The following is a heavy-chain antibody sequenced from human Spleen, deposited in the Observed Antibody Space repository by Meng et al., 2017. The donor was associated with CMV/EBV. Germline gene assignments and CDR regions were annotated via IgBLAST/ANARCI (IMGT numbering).Heavy chain of an antibody. CDR2: INHSGST. D-gene: IGHD2-15*01. Sequence: SETLSLTCAVYGGSFSGYYWSWIRQPPGKGLEWIGEINHSGSTNYNPSLKSRVTISVDTSKNQFSLKLSSVTAADTAVYYCARDSCSGGTCYGVDCFDIWGQGTMVTVSS. J-gene: IGHJ3*02. V-gene: IGHV4-34*01. CDR3: ARDSCSGGTCYGVDCFDI. CDR1: GGSFSGYY.